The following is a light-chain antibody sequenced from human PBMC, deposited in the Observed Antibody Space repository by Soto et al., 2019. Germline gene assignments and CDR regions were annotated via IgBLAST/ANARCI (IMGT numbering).Light chain of an antibody. CDR1: QSVSSN. CDR3: QQYNNLFPKYT. J-gene: IGKJ2*01. V-gene: IGKV3-15*01. Sequence: EIVMTQSPATLSVSPGERATLSCSASQSVSSNLACYQQKPGQAPRFLIYGASTRATRIPARFSGSGSGTEFTLTINSLQSEDFAVYYCQQYNNLFPKYTFGQGNKLEIK. CDR2: GAS.